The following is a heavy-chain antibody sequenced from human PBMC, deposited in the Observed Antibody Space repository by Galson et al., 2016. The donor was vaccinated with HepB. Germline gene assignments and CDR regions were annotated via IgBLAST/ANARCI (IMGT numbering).Heavy chain of an antibody. V-gene: IGHV6-1*01. CDR3: ARAWDYDYVWGTLGMDV. D-gene: IGHD3-16*01. CDR1: GDSVSSNTAA. CDR2: TYYRSKWYN. J-gene: IGHJ6*02. Sequence: CAISGDSVSSNTAAWNWIRQSPSRGLEWLGRTYYRSKWYNDYAVSVKSRITINSDTSKNQFSLQLNSVTPEDTAVYYCARAWDYDYVWGTLGMDVWGQGTTVTVSS.